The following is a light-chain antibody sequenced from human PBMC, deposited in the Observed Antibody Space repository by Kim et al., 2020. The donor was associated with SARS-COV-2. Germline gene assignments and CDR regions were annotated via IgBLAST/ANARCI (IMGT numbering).Light chain of an antibody. V-gene: IGKV2-30*01. Sequence: PASISCRSRQSLVYSDGNTFLTWFHQRPGQSPRRLVYKVSSRDSGVPDRFSGSGSGTDFTLKISRVEAADVGIYYCMQGTHWPPTFGQGTKVDIK. CDR1: QSLVYSDGNTF. CDR3: MQGTHWPPT. CDR2: KVS. J-gene: IGKJ1*01.